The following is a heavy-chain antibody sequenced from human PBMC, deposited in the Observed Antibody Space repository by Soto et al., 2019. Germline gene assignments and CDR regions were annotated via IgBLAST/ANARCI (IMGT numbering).Heavy chain of an antibody. J-gene: IGHJ5*02. D-gene: IGHD3-3*01. Sequence: SETLSLTCSVSGASVKSYYWSWIRQFPGKGLEWIGYVYYSGTTKYNPSLKSRVTISLDTSKNQVSLNLTSVTAADTAVYYCARMGGVVVSHTGGSWFDPWGQGTLVTVSS. CDR1: GASVKSYY. CDR3: ARMGGVVVSHTGGSWFDP. CDR2: VYYSGTT. V-gene: IGHV4-59*02.